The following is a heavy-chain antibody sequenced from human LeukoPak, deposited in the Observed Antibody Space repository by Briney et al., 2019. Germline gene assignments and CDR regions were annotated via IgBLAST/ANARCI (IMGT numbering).Heavy chain of an antibody. CDR2: ISGSGGST. CDR1: GSTFSSYA. Sequence: GGSLRLSCAASGSTFSSYAMSWVRQAPGKGLEWVSAISGSGGSTYYAGSVKGRFTISRDSSKNTLYLQMNSLRAEDTAVYYCAKAMGGVVPAAKYLYGMDVWGQGTTVTVSS. D-gene: IGHD2-2*01. J-gene: IGHJ6*02. V-gene: IGHV3-23*01. CDR3: AKAMGGVVPAAKYLYGMDV.